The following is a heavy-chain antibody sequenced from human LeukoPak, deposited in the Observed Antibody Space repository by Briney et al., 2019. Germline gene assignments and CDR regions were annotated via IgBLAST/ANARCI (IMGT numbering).Heavy chain of an antibody. V-gene: IGHV3-30*01. CDR1: GFTFSSYA. Sequence: GRSLRLSCAASGFTFSSYAMHWVRQAPGKGLEWVAVISYDGSNKYYADSVKGRFTISRDNSKNTLYLQMNSLRAEDTAVYYCARGWELPVLDYWGQGTLVTVSS. CDR2: ISYDGSNK. CDR3: ARGWELPVLDY. J-gene: IGHJ4*02. D-gene: IGHD1-26*01.